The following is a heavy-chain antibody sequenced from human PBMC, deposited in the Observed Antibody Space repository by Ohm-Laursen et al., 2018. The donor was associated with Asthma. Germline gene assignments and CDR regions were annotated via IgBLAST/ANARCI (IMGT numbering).Heavy chain of an antibody. J-gene: IGHJ4*02. CDR2: IYIANT. D-gene: IGHD2-21*01. CDR3: VRDVVDRFDH. Sequence: ASVKVSCKVSGYSVTSYAFSWVRQAPGQRPEWMGWIYIANTNYAPKLRDKVTLTTDTYTNTLYMDLESLRSDDTAVYYCVRDVVDRFDHWGQGSLVTVSS. V-gene: IGHV1-18*04. CDR1: GYSVTSYA.